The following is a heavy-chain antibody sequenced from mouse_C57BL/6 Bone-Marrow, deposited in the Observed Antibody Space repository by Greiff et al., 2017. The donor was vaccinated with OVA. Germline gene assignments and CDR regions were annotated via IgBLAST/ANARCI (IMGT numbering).Heavy chain of an antibody. J-gene: IGHJ4*01. CDR3: ARVGVTRNYYAMDY. CDR2: ISDGGSYT. Sequence: DVMLVESGGGLVKPGGSLKLSCAASGFTFSSYAMSWVRQTPEKRLEWVATISDGGSYTYYPDNVKGRFTISRDNAKNNLYLQMSHLKSEDTAMYYCARVGVTRNYYAMDYWGQGTSVTVSS. CDR1: GFTFSSYA. V-gene: IGHV5-4*03. D-gene: IGHD2-5*01.